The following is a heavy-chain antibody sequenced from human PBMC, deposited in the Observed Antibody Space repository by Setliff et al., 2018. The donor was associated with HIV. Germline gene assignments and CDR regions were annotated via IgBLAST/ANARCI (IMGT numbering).Heavy chain of an antibody. V-gene: IGHV1-18*01. CDR2: ISAYNGNT. Sequence: ASVKVSCKASGYTFTSYGISWVRQAPGQGLEWMGWISAYNGNTNYAQKLQGRVTMTTDTSTNTAYMELRSLRSDDTAVYYCATALTANWNYEPHFDYWGQGSLVTVSS. D-gene: IGHD1-7*01. CDR3: ATALTANWNYEPHFDY. CDR1: GYTFTSYG. J-gene: IGHJ4*02.